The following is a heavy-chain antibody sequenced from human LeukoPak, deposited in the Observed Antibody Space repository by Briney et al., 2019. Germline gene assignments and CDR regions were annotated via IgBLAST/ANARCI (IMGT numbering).Heavy chain of an antibody. D-gene: IGHD4-17*01. V-gene: IGHV3-11*01. Sequence: PGESLRLTCTASGFTFSDYFMSWIRQPPEKGLEWLSYIGSGGLTIFYAESLVGRLFISRDNAKNSLYLQINSLRTDDTATYYCARVRDGDSVFFDYWGQGTLVTVSS. J-gene: IGHJ4*02. CDR3: ARVRDGDSVFFDY. CDR2: IGSGGLTI. CDR1: GFTFSDYF.